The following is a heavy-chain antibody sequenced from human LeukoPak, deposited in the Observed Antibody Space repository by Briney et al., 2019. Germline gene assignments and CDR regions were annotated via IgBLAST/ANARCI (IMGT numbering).Heavy chain of an antibody. CDR2: IYYSGST. D-gene: IGHD3-10*01. CDR3: ARHVGSGSYSSPSDV. V-gene: IGHV4-59*08. J-gene: IGHJ6*04. CDR1: GGSISSYY. Sequence: SETLSLTCTVSGGSISSYYWSWIRQPPGKGLEWIGYIYYSGSTNYNPSLKSRDTISVDTSKNQFSLKLSSVTAADTAVYYCARHVGSGSYSSPSDVWGKGTTVTVSS.